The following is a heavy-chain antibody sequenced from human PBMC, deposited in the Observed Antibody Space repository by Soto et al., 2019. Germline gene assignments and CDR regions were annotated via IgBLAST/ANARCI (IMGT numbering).Heavy chain of an antibody. J-gene: IGHJ3*02. CDR3: SKLIRGVNDAFDI. D-gene: IGHD3-10*01. CDR2: VRPGGNT. CDR1: GFSFSTYA. V-gene: IGHV3-23*01. Sequence: EVQLLESGGGLVPPGGSLRLSCAASGFSFSTYAMSWVRQAPGKGLEWVSSVRPGGNTYYAGSVKGRFTVSRDNSNSTLHLQMNSLRAEDTALYYCSKLIRGVNDAFDIWGQGTVVSVSS.